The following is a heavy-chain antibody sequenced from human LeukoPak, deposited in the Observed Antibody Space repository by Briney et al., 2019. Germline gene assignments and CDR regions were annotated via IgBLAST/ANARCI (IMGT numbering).Heavy chain of an antibody. Sequence: GGSLGLSCAASGFTFSSFGMHWVRQPPGKGLEWVAFIRYDGSDTYYADSVKGRFTISRGNAKNSVHLQMNSLRAEDTAVYYCARCVFSGVVAAQHEFDDWGQGTLVTVSS. CDR2: IRYDGSDT. J-gene: IGHJ4*02. CDR3: ARCVFSGVVAAQHEFDD. CDR1: GFTFSSFG. D-gene: IGHD2-15*01. V-gene: IGHV3-30*02.